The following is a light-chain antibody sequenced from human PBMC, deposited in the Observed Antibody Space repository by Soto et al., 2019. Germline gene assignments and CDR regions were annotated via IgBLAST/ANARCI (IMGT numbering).Light chain of an antibody. CDR1: SSDVGAYDY. CDR2: AVS. J-gene: IGLJ2*01. V-gene: IGLV2-8*01. Sequence: QSALTQPPSASGSPGQSVTISCTGTSSDVGAYDYVSWYQQHPGKAPKLIIYAVSKRPSGVPDRFSGSKSGNTASLTVSGLQTEDEADYYCSSYVGKDTLVFGGGTKLTVL. CDR3: SSYVGKDTLV.